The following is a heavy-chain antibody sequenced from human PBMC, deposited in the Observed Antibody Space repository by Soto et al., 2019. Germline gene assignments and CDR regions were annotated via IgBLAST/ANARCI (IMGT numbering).Heavy chain of an antibody. D-gene: IGHD3-22*01. J-gene: IGHJ3*02. CDR2: IYYSGST. Sequence: QVQLQESGPGLVKPSQTLSLTCTVSGGSISSGDYYWSWIRQPPGKGLEWIGYIYYSGSTYYNPSLKRRVTISVDTSKNQFSLKLSSVTAADTAVYYCARDAYYDSSGYYREAAFDIWGQGTMVTVSS. CDR3: ARDAYYDSSGYYREAAFDI. CDR1: GGSISSGDYY. V-gene: IGHV4-30-4*01.